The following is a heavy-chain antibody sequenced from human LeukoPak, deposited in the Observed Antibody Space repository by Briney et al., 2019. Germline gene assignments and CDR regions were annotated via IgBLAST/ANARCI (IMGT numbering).Heavy chain of an antibody. V-gene: IGHV3-21*01. CDR2: ISSSSSYI. J-gene: IGHJ4*02. CDR1: GFTFSSYS. CDR3: ARDRYGDEYLHDY. D-gene: IGHD4-17*01. Sequence: PGGSLRLSCAASGFTFSSYSMNWVRQAPGKGLEWVSSISSSSSYIYYADSVKGRFTISRDNAKNSLYLQMNSLRAEDTAVYYCARDRYGDEYLHDYWGQGIPVTVSS.